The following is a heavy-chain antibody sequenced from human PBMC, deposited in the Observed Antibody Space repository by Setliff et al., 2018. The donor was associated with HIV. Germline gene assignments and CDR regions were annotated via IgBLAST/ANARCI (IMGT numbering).Heavy chain of an antibody. J-gene: IGHJ3*02. CDR2: MYTSGST. CDR3: ARAINKSFDI. CDR1: GGSISSYY. Sequence: SETLSLTCTVSGGSISSYYWSWIRQPPGKGLEWIGHMYTSGSTTYNPSLKSRVTLSVDTSGNQFSLKLSSVTAADTAVYYCARAINKSFDIWGQGTMVTVSS. V-gene: IGHV4-4*08.